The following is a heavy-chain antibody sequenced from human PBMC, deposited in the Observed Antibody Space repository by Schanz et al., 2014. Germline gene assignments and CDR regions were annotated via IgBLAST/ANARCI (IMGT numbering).Heavy chain of an antibody. V-gene: IGHV3-30*04. CDR1: GFTFSSCA. J-gene: IGHJ6*02. CDR2: ISYDGSNK. D-gene: IGHD5-18*01. CDR3: ARVGDTTMVRYYYYYGVDV. Sequence: QVQLVESGGGVVQPGRSLRLSCAASGFTFSSCAMHWVRQAPGKGLEWVAIISYDGSNKYYADSVKGRFTISRDNSKNTLYLQMNSLRAEDTAVYYCARVGDTTMVRYYYYYGVDVWGQGTTVTVSS.